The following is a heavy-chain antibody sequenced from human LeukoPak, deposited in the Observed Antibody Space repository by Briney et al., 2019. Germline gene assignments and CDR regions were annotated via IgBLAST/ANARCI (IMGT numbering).Heavy chain of an antibody. CDR3: ARDHVHDIIVGATGYFDY. CDR2: IIPIFGTA. V-gene: IGHV1-69*13. D-gene: IGHD1-26*01. CDR1: GGTFSSYA. J-gene: IGHJ4*02. Sequence: GASVKVSCKASGGTFSSYAISWVRQAPGQGLEWMGGIIPIFGTANYAQKFQGRVTITADESTSTAYMELSSLRSEDTAVYYCARDHVHDIIVGATGYFDYWGQGTLVTVSS.